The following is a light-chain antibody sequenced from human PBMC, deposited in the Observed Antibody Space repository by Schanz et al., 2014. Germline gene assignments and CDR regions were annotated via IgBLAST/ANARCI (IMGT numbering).Light chain of an antibody. CDR3: KV. CDR1: SSDVGGYKY. CDR2: DVT. V-gene: IGLV2-8*01. Sequence: QSALTQPPSASGSPGQSVTISCTGTSSDVGGYKYVSWYQQHPGKAPKLMIYDVTKRPSGVPDRFSGSKSGNTASLTVSGLQAEDEADYHQKVFGGGTKLTVL. J-gene: IGLJ3*02.